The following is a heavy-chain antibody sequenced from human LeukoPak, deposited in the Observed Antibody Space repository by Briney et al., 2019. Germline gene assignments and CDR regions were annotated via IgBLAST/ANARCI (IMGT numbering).Heavy chain of an antibody. CDR2: ISAYNGNT. CDR1: GYTFTSYG. CDR3: ARVGANLWFGELLYRDYYGMDV. V-gene: IGHV1-18*01. Sequence: ASVKVSCKASGYTFTSYGISWVRQAPGQGLEWMGWISAYNGNTNHAQKFQGRVTMTTDTSTSTAYMELRSLRSDDTAVYYCARVGANLWFGELLYRDYYGMDVWGQGTTVTVSS. D-gene: IGHD3-10*01. J-gene: IGHJ6*02.